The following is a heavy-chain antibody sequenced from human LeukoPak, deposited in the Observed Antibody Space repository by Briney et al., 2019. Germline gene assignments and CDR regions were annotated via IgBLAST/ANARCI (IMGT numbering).Heavy chain of an antibody. D-gene: IGHD6-19*01. CDR2: ISSSGSTI. CDR3: ARSGYSSGWSNYYYYGMDV. CDR1: GFTFSSYE. V-gene: IGHV3-48*03. Sequence: WGSLRLSCAASGFTFSSYEMNWVRQAPGKGLEWVSYISSSGSTIYYADSVKGRFTISRDNAKNSLYLQMNSLRAEDTAVYYCARSGYSSGWSNYYYYGMDVWGQGTTVTVSS. J-gene: IGHJ6*02.